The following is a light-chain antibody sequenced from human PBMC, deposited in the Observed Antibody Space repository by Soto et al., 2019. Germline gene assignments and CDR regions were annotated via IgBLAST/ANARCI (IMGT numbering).Light chain of an antibody. CDR1: SSDVGGYDY. V-gene: IGLV2-14*01. CDR2: DVN. Sequence: QSVLTQPASVSGSPGQSITISCTGTSSDVGGYDYVSWYQQLPGKAPKLLIYDVNNRPSGVSHRFSGSKSGNTASLTISGLQAEDEADYYCSSYTRSSTFVFGTGTKVTVL. J-gene: IGLJ1*01. CDR3: SSYTRSSTFV.